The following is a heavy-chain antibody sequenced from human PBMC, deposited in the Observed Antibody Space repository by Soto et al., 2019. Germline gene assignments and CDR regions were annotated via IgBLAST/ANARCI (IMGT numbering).Heavy chain of an antibody. J-gene: IGHJ4*02. CDR2: VHYTGST. CDR3: ARHLYSGESSGYYGY. D-gene: IGHD3-22*01. V-gene: IGHV4-39*01. CDR1: EGNIRRITGY. Sequence: PSETQSLTSTVAEGNIRRITGYWGRIQQPPGKGLEWIGSVHYTGSTYYNPSLKSRVTMSVDSSKNHLSLKVSSVTAADTAVYYCARHLYSGESSGYYGYWGQGALVTVSS.